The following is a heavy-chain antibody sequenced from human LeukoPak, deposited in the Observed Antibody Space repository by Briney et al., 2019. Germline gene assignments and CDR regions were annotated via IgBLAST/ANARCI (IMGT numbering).Heavy chain of an antibody. V-gene: IGHV3-30-3*01. CDR2: ISNDGNSQ. Sequence: GGSLRLSCAASGFTFSRYAVHWVRQAPGKGLEWVAVISNDGNSQYYTDSVKGRFTISRDNSKNTLYLQMNSLRFDDTALYYCARGLTVTTYYFYYGMDVWGHGTTVIVAS. D-gene: IGHD4-17*01. J-gene: IGHJ6*02. CDR3: ARGLTVTTYYFYYGMDV. CDR1: GFTFSRYA.